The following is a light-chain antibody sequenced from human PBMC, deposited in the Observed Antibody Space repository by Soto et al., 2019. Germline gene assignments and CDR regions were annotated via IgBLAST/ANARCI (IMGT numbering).Light chain of an antibody. V-gene: IGKV3-20*01. J-gene: IGKJ4*01. Sequence: EIVLTQSPGTLSLSPGERATLSCRASQSVSSSYLAWYQQKPGQAPRLLSYGASSRATGIPDRFSGSGSGTDLTLAISRLEPEDFAVYYCQQYIAFGGGTKVEIK. CDR2: GAS. CDR3: QQYIA. CDR1: QSVSSSY.